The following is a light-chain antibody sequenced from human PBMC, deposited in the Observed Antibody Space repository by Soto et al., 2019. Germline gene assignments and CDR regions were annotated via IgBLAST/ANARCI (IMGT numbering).Light chain of an antibody. Sequence: DVVMTPSPLSLPVTLGPPASISCYSDGHTSLNWFQQRPGQSPRRLIYKASNRDSGVPDRFSGSGSGTDFTLNISRVEADDCGVYYCMQGTQWPLTFGGGTKVEIK. J-gene: IGKJ4*01. CDR1: YSDGHTS. CDR2: KAS. V-gene: IGKV2-30*01. CDR3: MQGTQWPLT.